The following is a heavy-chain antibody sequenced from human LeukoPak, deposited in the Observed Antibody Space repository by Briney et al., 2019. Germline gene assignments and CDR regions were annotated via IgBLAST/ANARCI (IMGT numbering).Heavy chain of an antibody. J-gene: IGHJ6*03. Sequence: GPSVKVSCKASGGTFNSYAISWVRQAPGQGLEWMGGIMPLFGTANYAQEFQGRVTFTTDESASTAYMEVSSLRSEDTAVYYCASGSLGDGYGVRDYYQYMDVWGKGTTVTVSS. V-gene: IGHV1-69*05. D-gene: IGHD5-24*01. CDR2: IMPLFGTA. CDR3: ASGSLGDGYGVRDYYQYMDV. CDR1: GGTFNSYA.